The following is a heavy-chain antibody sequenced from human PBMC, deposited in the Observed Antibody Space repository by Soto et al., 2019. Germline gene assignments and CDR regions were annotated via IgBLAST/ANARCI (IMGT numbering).Heavy chain of an antibody. V-gene: IGHV1-18*01. Sequence: QVQLVQSGGEVKRPGASVKVSCKTSGYTFSNYGITWVRQAPGQPLEWLGWISLYSDGTNYAQKFQGRVSMTTDTSTATAYMELRSVRSDDTAVYYWARVVPGAEAWFGPWGQGTLVTVSS. CDR2: ISLYSDGT. CDR3: ARVVPGAEAWFGP. CDR1: GYTFSNYG. J-gene: IGHJ5*02. D-gene: IGHD2-2*01.